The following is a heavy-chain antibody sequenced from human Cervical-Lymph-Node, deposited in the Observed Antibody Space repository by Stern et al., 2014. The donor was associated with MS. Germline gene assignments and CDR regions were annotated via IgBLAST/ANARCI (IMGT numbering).Heavy chain of an antibody. CDR2: IYPDDSDI. CDR3: ASPPPRRKWDDPNYGMDV. V-gene: IGHV5-51*03. J-gene: IGHJ6*02. CDR1: GYTFTNNW. Sequence: VQLVQSGAEVKKPGESLKISCKGSGYTFTNNWIAWVRQMPGKGLEWMGIIYPDDSDIRYSPSLQGQVTISADKSIRTAYLPWSSLKAADSPFYYCASPPPRRKWDDPNYGMDVWGQGTTVTVSS. D-gene: IGHD1-1*01.